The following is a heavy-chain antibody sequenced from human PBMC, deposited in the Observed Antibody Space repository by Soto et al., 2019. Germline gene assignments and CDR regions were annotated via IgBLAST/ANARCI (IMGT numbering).Heavy chain of an antibody. V-gene: IGHV3-43*01. J-gene: IGHJ6*02. CDR3: AKARPRTPTGWDYYGIDV. D-gene: IGHD6-6*01. Sequence: GGSLRLSCAASGFTFDDYTMHWVRQAPGKGLEWVSLISWDGGSTYYADSVKGRFTISRDNSKNSLYLQMNSLRTEDTALYYCAKARPRTPTGWDYYGIDVWGQGNTVTASS. CDR1: GFTFDDYT. CDR2: ISWDGGST.